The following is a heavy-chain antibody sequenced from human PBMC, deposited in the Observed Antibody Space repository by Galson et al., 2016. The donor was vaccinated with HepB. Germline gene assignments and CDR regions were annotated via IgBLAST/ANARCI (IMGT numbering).Heavy chain of an antibody. Sequence: VKKPGESLKISCKGSGYDFSTYWIGWVRQMPGKGLEWMGIIYPDDSDTRYSPSFQGQVTISADESISTAYLQWSSLKASDTATYYCARHRTASGRYPTRYHKYYDMDVWGPGTTVTVSS. CDR3: ARHRTASGRYPTRYHKYYDMDV. CDR2: IYPDDSDT. J-gene: IGHJ6*02. CDR1: GYDFSTYW. D-gene: IGHD6-19*01. V-gene: IGHV5-51*01.